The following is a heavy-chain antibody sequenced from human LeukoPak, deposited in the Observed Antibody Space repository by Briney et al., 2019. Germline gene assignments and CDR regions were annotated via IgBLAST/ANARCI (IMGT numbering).Heavy chain of an antibody. D-gene: IGHD2-2*01. CDR3: AKCTKYQLREFDY. J-gene: IGHJ4*02. CDR1: GFTFSSYA. CDR2: ISGSGGST. V-gene: IGHV3-23*01. Sequence: GGSLRLSCAAPGFTFSSYAMSWVRQAPGKGLEWVSAISGSGGSTYYADSVKGRFTISRDNSMNTLYLQMNSLRAEDTAVYYCAKCTKYQLREFDYWGQGTLVTVSS.